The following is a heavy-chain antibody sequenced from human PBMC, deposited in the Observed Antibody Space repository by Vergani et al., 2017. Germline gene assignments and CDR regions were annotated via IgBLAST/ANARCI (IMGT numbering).Heavy chain of an antibody. D-gene: IGHD5-12*01. CDR2: IKNTGDST. Sequence: EVQLLQSEGAVVQPGGSLRLSCVASGFTFSSHALSWVRQGHGQGLEWVSSIKNTGDSTHYADSVKGRFTISRDKSKNTLYLQMNSRSAGDTAVYYCAKANPRNSGYDYLYYYHAMDVWGQGTTVTVSS. V-gene: IGHV3-23*01. CDR1: GFTFSSHA. CDR3: AKANPRNSGYDYLYYYHAMDV. J-gene: IGHJ6*02.